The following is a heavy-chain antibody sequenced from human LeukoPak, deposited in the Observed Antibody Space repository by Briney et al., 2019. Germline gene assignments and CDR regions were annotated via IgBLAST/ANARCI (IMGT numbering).Heavy chain of an antibody. J-gene: IGHJ4*02. CDR3: AKDRGGYDLAALGD. Sequence: GGSLRLSCAASGFPFSSYVMTWVRQTPGKGLEWVSGISWNSANIDYGDSVRGRFTISRDNAKNSLYLQMNNVRPEDTALYYCAKDRGGYDLAALGDWGQGTLVTVSS. D-gene: IGHD5-12*01. CDR2: ISWNSANI. CDR1: GFPFSSYV. V-gene: IGHV3-9*01.